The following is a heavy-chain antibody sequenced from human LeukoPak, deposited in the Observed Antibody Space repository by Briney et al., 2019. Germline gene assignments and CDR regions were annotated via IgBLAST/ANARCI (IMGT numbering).Heavy chain of an antibody. D-gene: IGHD2-2*01. J-gene: IGHJ3*02. CDR2: INPNSGGT. CDR3: ARGFREKYQLLFAFDI. V-gene: IGHV1-2*02. Sequence: GASVKVSCKASGYTFTGYYMHWVRQAPGRGLEWMGWINPNSGGTNYAQKFQGRVTMTRDTSISTAYMELSRLRSDDTAVYYCARGFREKYQLLFAFDIWGQGTMVTVSS. CDR1: GYTFTGYY.